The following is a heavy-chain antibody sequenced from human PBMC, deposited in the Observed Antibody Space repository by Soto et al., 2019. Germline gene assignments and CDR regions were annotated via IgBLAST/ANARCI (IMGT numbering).Heavy chain of an antibody. J-gene: IGHJ6*03. CDR1: GFTFSSYS. CDR3: AKDTSSSPYYMDV. V-gene: IGHV3-23*01. CDR2: ITGSTGTT. D-gene: IGHD2-2*01. Sequence: HPGGSLRLSCAASGFTFSSYSMNWVRQAPGKGLEWVSEITGSTGTTYYADSVKGRFIISRDNSKNTVHLQMNSLRAEDTAVYYCAKDTSSSPYYMDVWGKGTTVTVSS.